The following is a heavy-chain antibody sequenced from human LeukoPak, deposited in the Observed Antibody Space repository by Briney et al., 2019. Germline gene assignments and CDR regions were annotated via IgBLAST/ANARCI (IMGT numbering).Heavy chain of an antibody. V-gene: IGHV3-64*01. CDR1: GFTFSSYA. D-gene: IGHD6-19*01. CDR2: ISSNGGST. J-gene: IGHJ6*03. Sequence: GGSLRLSCAASGFTFSSYAMHWVRQAPGKGLEYVSAISSNGGSTYYANSVKGRFTISRDNSKNTLYLQMGSLRAEDMAVYYCASGSVAGTGHYYMDVWGKGTTVTVSS. CDR3: ASGSVAGTGHYYMDV.